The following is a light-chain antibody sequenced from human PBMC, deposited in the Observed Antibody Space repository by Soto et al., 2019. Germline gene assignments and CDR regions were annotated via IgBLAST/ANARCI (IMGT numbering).Light chain of an antibody. Sequence: EIVMTQSPATLSVSPGERATLSCRASQSVGSSLAWYQKKPGQAPRLLIYGASTRATGIPARFSGSGSGTEFTLTISRLQSEDFAVYYCQQYNNGWTFGQGTMVEIK. CDR3: QQYNNGWT. V-gene: IGKV3-15*01. J-gene: IGKJ1*01. CDR1: QSVGSS. CDR2: GAS.